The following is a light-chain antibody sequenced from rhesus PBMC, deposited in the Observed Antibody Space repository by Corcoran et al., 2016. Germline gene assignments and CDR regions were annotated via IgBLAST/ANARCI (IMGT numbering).Light chain of an antibody. Sequence: DVVMTQSPLSLPITPGQPASISCRSSQSLVHSNGNTYLSWYQQKPGQPPRLLIYKVSNRDSGVPDRVSGRGAGTYFTLKISRVEAVDVGVYYCGQGTQWPPWTFGQGTKVEIK. CDR2: KVS. V-gene: IGKV2-64*01. J-gene: IGKJ1*01. CDR3: GQGTQWPPWT. CDR1: QSLVHSNGNTY.